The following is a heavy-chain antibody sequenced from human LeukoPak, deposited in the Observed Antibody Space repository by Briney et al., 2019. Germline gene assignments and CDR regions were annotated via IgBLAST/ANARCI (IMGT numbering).Heavy chain of an antibody. CDR3: ARAQWLGGKWPVYYFDY. CDR2: IIPIFGTA. J-gene: IGHJ4*02. V-gene: IGHV1-69*13. Sequence: SVKVSCKASGGTFSIHAISWVRQAPGQGLEWMGGIIPIFGTANYAQKFQGRVTITADESTSTAYMELSSLRSEDTAVYYCARAQWLGGKWPVYYFDYWGQGTLVTVSS. CDR1: GGTFSIHA. D-gene: IGHD6-19*01.